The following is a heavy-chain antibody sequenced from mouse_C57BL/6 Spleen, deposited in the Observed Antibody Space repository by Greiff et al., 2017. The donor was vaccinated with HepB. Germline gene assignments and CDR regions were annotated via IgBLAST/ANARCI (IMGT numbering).Heavy chain of an antibody. CDR2: IYPRSGNT. V-gene: IGHV1-81*01. CDR1: GYTFTSYG. D-gene: IGHD4-1*01. Sequence: QVQLQQSGAELARPGASVKLSCKASGYTFTSYGISWVKQRTGQGLEWIGEIYPRSGNTYYNEKFKGKATLTADKSSSTAYMELRSLTSEDSAVYFCARLGLMDAMDYWGQGTSVTVSS. CDR3: ARLGLMDAMDY. J-gene: IGHJ4*01.